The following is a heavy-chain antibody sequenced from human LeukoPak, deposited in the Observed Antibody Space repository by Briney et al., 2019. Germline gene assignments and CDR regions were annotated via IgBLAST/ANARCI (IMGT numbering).Heavy chain of an antibody. CDR3: ARASSSWYYFDY. V-gene: IGHV3-7*01. CDR1: GFTFRSYW. J-gene: IGHJ4*02. CDR2: IKQDGSEK. Sequence: GGSLRLSCAASGFTFRSYWMSWVRQAPGKGLEWVANIKQDGSEKYYVDSVKGRFTISRDNAKNSLYLQMNSLRAEDTAVYYCARASSSWYYFDYWGQGTLVTVSS. D-gene: IGHD6-13*01.